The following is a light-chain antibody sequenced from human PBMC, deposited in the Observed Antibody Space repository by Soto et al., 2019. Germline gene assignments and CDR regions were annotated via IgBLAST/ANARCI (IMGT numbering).Light chain of an antibody. J-gene: IGKJ2*01. CDR3: QQRSNWPPLYT. CDR2: DAS. V-gene: IGKV3-11*01. CDR1: QSVSSY. Sequence: EIVLTQSPATLSLSPGERATLSCRASQSVSSYLAWYQQKPGQAPRLLIYDASNRATGIPARFSGSGSGTDFTLTISSLEPEDFAVYYGQQRSNWPPLYTFGQGNKLEIK.